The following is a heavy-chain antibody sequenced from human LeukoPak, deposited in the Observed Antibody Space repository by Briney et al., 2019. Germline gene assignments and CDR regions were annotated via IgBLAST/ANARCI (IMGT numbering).Heavy chain of an antibody. CDR3: ARDAMVRGVVSDY. J-gene: IGHJ4*02. D-gene: IGHD3-10*01. CDR2: IYSGGST. V-gene: IGHV3-53*01. CDR1: GFTVSSNY. Sequence: GGSLRLSCAASGFTVSSNYMSWVRQAPGKGLEWVSVIYSGGSTYYADSVKGRFTISRDNSENTLYLQMNSLRAEDTAVYYCARDAMVRGVVSDYWGQGTLVTVSS.